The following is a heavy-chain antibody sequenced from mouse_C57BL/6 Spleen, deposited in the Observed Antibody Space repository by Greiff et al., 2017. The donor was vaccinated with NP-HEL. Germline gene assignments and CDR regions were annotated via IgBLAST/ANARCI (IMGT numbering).Heavy chain of an antibody. V-gene: IGHV1-82*01. CDR3: AREALYEGFAY. CDR1: GYAFSSSW. Sequence: QVQLQQSGPELVKPGASVKISCKASGYAFSSSWMNWVKQRPGKGLEWIGRIYPGDGDTNYNGKFKGKATLTADKSSSTAYMQLSSLTSEDSAVYFCAREALYEGFAYWGQGTLVTVSA. CDR2: IYPGDGDT. D-gene: IGHD1-3*01. J-gene: IGHJ3*01.